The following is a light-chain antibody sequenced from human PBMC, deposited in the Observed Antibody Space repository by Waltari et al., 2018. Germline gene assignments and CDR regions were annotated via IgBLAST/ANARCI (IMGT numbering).Light chain of an antibody. V-gene: IGKV3-11*01. J-gene: IGKJ2*01. Sequence: EIVLTQSPATLSLSPGERATLPCRASQSVSSSLAWYQQKPGQAPRLLIYDASKRATGIPARFSGSGSGTDFTLTIGGLEPEDFAVYYCQQRSDWPFTFGQGTKLEI. CDR3: QQRSDWPFT. CDR2: DAS. CDR1: QSVSSS.